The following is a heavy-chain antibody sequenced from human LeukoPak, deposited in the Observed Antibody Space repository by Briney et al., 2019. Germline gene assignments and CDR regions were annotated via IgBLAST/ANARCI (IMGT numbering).Heavy chain of an antibody. CDR1: GGSMNSGDYY. CDR2: IYYSGST. J-gene: IGHJ4*02. Sequence: SQTLSLTCTVSGGSMNSGDYYWRWIRQPPGKGLEWIGYIYYSGSTYYNPSLKSRVTISVDTSKNQFSLKLSSVTAADTAVYYCARGYSSGYYFNYWGQGTLVTVSS. V-gene: IGHV4-30-4*01. CDR3: ARGYSSGYYFNY. D-gene: IGHD3-22*01.